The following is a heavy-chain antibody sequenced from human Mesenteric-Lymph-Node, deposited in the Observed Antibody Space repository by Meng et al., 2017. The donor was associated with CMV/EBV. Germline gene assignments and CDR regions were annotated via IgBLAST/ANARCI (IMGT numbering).Heavy chain of an antibody. D-gene: IGHD3-22*01. J-gene: IGHJ4*02. Sequence: SLKISCAASGFIFDDYAMNWVRQAPGKGLEWVSSISWNSGDIGYADSVKGRFTISRDNAKNSLYLQMNSLRAEDTAVYYCARVQDAGGYYDYWGQGTLVTVSS. CDR3: ARVQDAGGYYDY. CDR2: ISWNSGDI. V-gene: IGHV3-9*01. CDR1: GFIFDDYA.